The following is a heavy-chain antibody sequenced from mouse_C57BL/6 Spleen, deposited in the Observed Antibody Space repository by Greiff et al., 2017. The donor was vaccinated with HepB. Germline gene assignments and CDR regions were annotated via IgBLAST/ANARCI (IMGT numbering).Heavy chain of an antibody. Sequence: EVKVVESGGGLVKPGGSLKLSCAASGFTFSSYTMSWVRQTPEKRLEWVATISGGGGNTYYPDSVKGRFTISRDNAKNTLYLQMSSLRSEDTALYYCARGSSYYFDYWGQGTTLTVSS. CDR2: ISGGGGNT. CDR1: GFTFSSYT. V-gene: IGHV5-9*01. D-gene: IGHD1-1*01. J-gene: IGHJ2*01. CDR3: ARGSSYYFDY.